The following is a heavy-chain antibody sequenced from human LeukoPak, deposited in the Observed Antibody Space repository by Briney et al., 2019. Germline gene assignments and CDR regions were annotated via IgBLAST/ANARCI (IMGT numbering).Heavy chain of an antibody. CDR3: EGXGXXSSXYDAFDI. V-gene: IGHV1-18*01. J-gene: IGHJ3*02. CDR2: ISSYNDNT. D-gene: IGHD6-13*01. CDR1: GYTFSNYG. Sequence: AXVKXSXXAXGYTFSNYGISWVRQAPGQGLEWMGWISSYNDNTNYAQKLQGRVTMTTDTSTSTAYMELSSLRSEDTAVYYCEGXGXXSSXYDAFDIWGQGTMVTVSS.